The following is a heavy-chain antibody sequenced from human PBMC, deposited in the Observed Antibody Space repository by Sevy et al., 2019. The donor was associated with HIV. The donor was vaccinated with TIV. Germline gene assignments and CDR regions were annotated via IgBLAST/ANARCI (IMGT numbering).Heavy chain of an antibody. Sequence: GGSLRLSCAASGFSLNSYWMSWVRQAPGKGLEWGANIKQDGSVKYYVDSVKGRFTIFRDNARNLLYLQMNSLRAEDTALYYCVRAIAADGSFWGQGTLVTVSS. CDR1: GFSLNSYW. J-gene: IGHJ4*02. CDR3: VRAIAADGSF. CDR2: IKQDGSVK. D-gene: IGHD6-13*01. V-gene: IGHV3-7*01.